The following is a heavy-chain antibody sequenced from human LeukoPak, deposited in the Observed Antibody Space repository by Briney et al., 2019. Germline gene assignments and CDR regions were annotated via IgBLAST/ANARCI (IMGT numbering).Heavy chain of an antibody. J-gene: IGHJ5*02. CDR1: GYTFTSYG. D-gene: IGHD3-9*01. Sequence: SVKASCKASGYTFTSYGISWVRQAPGQGLEWMGWISAYNGNTNYAQKLQGRVTMTTDTSTSTAYMELRSLRSDDTAVYYCARDELTYYDILTGYYRESMRFDPWGQGTLVTVSS. CDR2: ISAYNGNT. V-gene: IGHV1-18*04. CDR3: ARDELTYYDILTGYYRESMRFDP.